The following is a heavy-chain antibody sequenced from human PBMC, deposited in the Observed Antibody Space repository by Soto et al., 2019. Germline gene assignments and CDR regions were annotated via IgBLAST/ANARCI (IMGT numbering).Heavy chain of an antibody. V-gene: IGHV3-30*18. CDR3: AKAYNGNYYDSSGDEGYFQH. CDR2: ISYDGSNK. D-gene: IGHD3-22*01. CDR1: GFTFSSYG. Sequence: QVQLVESGGGVVQPGRSLRLSCAASGFTFSSYGMHWVRQAPGKGLEWVAVISYDGSNKYYADSVKGRFTISRDNSKNTLYLQRNSLRAEDTAVYYCAKAYNGNYYDSSGDEGYFQHWGQGTLVTVSS. J-gene: IGHJ1*01.